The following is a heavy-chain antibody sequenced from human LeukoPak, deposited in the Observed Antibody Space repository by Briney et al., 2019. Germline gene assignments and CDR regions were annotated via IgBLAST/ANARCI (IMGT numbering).Heavy chain of an antibody. CDR3: ARGARGYSYGYKRPWFDP. D-gene: IGHD5-18*01. J-gene: IGHJ5*02. CDR1: GGSFSGYY. V-gene: IGHV4-34*01. Sequence: SETLPLTCAVYGGSFSGYYWSWIRQPPGKGLEWIGEINHSGSTNYNPSLKSRVTISVDTSKNQFSLKLSSVTAADTAVYYCARGARGYSYGYKRPWFDPWGQGTLVTVSS. CDR2: INHSGST.